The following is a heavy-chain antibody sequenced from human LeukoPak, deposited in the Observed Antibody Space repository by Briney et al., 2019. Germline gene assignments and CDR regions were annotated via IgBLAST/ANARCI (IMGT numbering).Heavy chain of an antibody. CDR1: GGTFSSYA. CDR3: IVGATWGFFF. CDR2: IIPIFGTA. V-gene: IGHV1-69*06. Sequence: ASVKVSCKASGGTFSSYAISWVRQAPGQGLEWMGGIIPIFGTANYAQKFQGRVTITADKSTSTAYMELSSLRSEDTAVYYCIVGATWGFFFWGQGTLVTVFS. D-gene: IGHD1-26*01. J-gene: IGHJ4*02.